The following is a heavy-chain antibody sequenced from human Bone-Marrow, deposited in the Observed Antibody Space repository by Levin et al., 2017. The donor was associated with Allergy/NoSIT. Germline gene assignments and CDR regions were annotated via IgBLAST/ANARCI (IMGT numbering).Heavy chain of an antibody. CDR3: ARGELGSGYLFDY. CDR1: GYTFTSFD. Sequence: GGSLRLSCKTSGYTFTSFDINWVRQATGQGLEWMGWVYPNSDNAGYAQKFQGRVTMTRNTSISTAYMELSSLRSEDTAIYYCARGELGSGYLFDYWGQGTLVTVSS. V-gene: IGHV1-8*01. J-gene: IGHJ4*02. CDR2: VYPNSDNA. D-gene: IGHD5-12*01.